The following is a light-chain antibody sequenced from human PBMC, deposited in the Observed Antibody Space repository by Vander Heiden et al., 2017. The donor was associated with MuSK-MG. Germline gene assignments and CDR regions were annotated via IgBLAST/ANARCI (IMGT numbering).Light chain of an antibody. CDR1: SSNIGAGYD. J-gene: IGLJ2*01. CDR2: GNN. V-gene: IGLV1-40*01. CDR3: QSYDTSLSGV. Sequence: QSVLTQPPSVSGAPGQRVTISCTGSSSNIGAGYDVHWYQQFPGTAPKLLICGNNNRPSGVPDRFAGSKSGTSASLAIAGLQAEDEADYYCQSYDTSLSGVVGGGTKLTVL.